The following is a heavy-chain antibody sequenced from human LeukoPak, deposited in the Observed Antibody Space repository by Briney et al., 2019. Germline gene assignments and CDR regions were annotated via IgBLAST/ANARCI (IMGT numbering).Heavy chain of an antibody. Sequence: GGSLRLSGAASKFFFHGYWMSWVRQAPGKGLEWVANIKQDGSEGYYMDSVKGRFTISRDNAKNLLFLQMNSLRPDDTAVYYCARLNFWSNSYAAPFDSWGQGSLVTVSS. CDR1: KFFFHGYW. V-gene: IGHV3-7*01. D-gene: IGHD3-16*01. J-gene: IGHJ4*02. CDR2: IKQDGSEG. CDR3: ARLNFWSNSYAAPFDS.